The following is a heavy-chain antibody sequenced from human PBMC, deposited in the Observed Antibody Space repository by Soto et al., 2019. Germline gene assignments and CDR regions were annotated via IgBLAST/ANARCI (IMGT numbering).Heavy chain of an antibody. CDR2: INAANGNT. CDR3: ARVSFETSGYADY. Sequence: QVHLVQSGAEVKKPGASVKVSCKASGYNFSTYTMHWVRQAPGQRLEWMGWINAANGNTKYSQNFQGRVTISRDTSASTAYLELSSLRSEDTAVYYCARVSFETSGYADYWGQGTLVTVSS. D-gene: IGHD3-22*01. V-gene: IGHV1-3*01. CDR1: GYNFSTYT. J-gene: IGHJ4*02.